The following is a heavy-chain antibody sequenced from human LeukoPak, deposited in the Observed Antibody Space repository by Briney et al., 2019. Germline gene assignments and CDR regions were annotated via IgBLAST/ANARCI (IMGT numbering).Heavy chain of an antibody. D-gene: IGHD3-3*01. V-gene: IGHV3-23*01. J-gene: IGHJ4*02. CDR2: ISGSGGST. Sequence: GGSLRLSCAASGFTFSSYTMSWVRQAPGKGLEWVSAISGSGGSTYYADSVKGRFTISRDNSKNTLYLQMNRLRAEDTAVYYCAKDLHETYYDFWSGYSDYYFDYRGQGTLVTVSS. CDR3: AKDLHETYYDFWSGYSDYYFDY. CDR1: GFTFSSYT.